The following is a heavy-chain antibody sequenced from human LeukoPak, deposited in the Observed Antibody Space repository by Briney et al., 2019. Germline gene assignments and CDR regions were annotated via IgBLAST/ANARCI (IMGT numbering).Heavy chain of an antibody. CDR3: AKTGSDDYGEYSDY. Sequence: GGSLRLSCVGSGFTFDDYAIHWVRQPPGKGLEWVSLLNWDGSRTYYADSVKGRFTISRDNNKNSLFLQMNNLRPEDTALYYCAKTGSDDYGEYSDYWGRGTLVTVSS. V-gene: IGHV3-43D*03. D-gene: IGHD4-17*01. CDR1: GFTFDDYA. CDR2: LNWDGSRT. J-gene: IGHJ4*02.